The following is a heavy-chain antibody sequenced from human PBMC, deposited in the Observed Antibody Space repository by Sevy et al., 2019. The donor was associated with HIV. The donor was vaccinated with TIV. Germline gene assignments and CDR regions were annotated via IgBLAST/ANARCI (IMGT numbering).Heavy chain of an antibody. CDR3: VREKGEQWLSEDWFDP. V-gene: IGHV3-48*03. D-gene: IGHD6-19*01. CDR2: ISSSGSTI. CDR1: GFTFSYYE. J-gene: IGHJ5*02. Sequence: GGSLRLSRAASGFTFSYYEMNWVRQAPGRGLEWVSYISSSGSTIYYADSVKGRFTISRDNAKNSLYLQMNSLRAEDTAVYYCVREKGEQWLSEDWFDPWGQGTLVTVSS.